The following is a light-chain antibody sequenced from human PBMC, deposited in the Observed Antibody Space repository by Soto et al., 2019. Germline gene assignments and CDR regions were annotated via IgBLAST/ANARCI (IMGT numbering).Light chain of an antibody. V-gene: IGLV2-8*01. J-gene: IGLJ1*01. Sequence: QSVLTQPASVSGSPGQSITISCTGTSSDVGGYNYVSWYQQHPGKAPKLMIYEVSKRPSGVPDRFSGSKSGNTASLTVSGLQAEDEADYYCSSYAGSNNFVFGTGTKGTVL. CDR1: SSDVGGYNY. CDR3: SSYAGSNNFV. CDR2: EVS.